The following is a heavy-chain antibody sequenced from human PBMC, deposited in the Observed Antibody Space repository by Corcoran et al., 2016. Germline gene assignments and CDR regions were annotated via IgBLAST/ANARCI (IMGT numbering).Heavy chain of an antibody. Sequence: QLQLQESGPGLVKPSETLSLTCAVSGDSISGSDNYHWGWIRQPPGKGLEWIASIYYTGSTYYNASLESRVTISVDTSKNQFSLKLHSVTAADTAMYYCAKIRGGSCCQHWGQGTLITVSS. V-gene: IGHV4-39*07. CDR3: AKIRGGSCCQH. J-gene: IGHJ1*01. CDR1: GDSISGSDNYH. D-gene: IGHD3-10*01. CDR2: IYYTGST.